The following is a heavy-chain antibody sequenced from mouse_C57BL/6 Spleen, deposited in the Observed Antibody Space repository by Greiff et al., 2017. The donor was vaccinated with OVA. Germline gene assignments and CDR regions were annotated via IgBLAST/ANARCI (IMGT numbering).Heavy chain of an antibody. V-gene: IGHV1-53*01. J-gene: IGHJ2*01. CDR3: ARGNYDYGRGGYYFDY. Sequence: QVHVKQPGTELVKPGASVKLSCKASGYTFTSYWMHWVKQRPGQGLEWIGNINPSNGGTNYNEKFKSKATLTVDKSSSTAYMQLSSLTSEDSAVYYCARGNYDYGRGGYYFDYWGQGTTLTVSS. CDR1: GYTFTSYW. D-gene: IGHD2-4*01. CDR2: INPSNGGT.